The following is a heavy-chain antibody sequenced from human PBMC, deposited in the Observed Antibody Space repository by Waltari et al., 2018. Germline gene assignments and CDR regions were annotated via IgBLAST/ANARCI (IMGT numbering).Heavy chain of an antibody. V-gene: IGHV1-18*01. Sequence: QVQLVQSGAEAKKPGASVKASCKASGDTISTFGINWVRQAPGQVLEWMVWISGYSGNANYVQSLQGRVTMTTDTSTSTAYLELRGLRSDDTAVYYCARGGGPRTIVALPFDYWGQGTLVTVSS. CDR3: ARGGGPRTIVALPFDY. J-gene: IGHJ4*02. D-gene: IGHD5-12*01. CDR2: ISGYSGNA. CDR1: GDTISTFG.